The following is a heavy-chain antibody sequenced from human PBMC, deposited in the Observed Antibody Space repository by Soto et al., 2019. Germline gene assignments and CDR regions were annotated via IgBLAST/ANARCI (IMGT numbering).Heavy chain of an antibody. D-gene: IGHD4-17*01. CDR2: MNPNSGNT. CDR3: ARESNDYGDYEYMDF. V-gene: IGHV1-8*01. Sequence: ASVKVYCKASGYTFTSYDINWVRQATGQGLEWMGWMNPNSGNTGYAQKFQGRVTMTRNTSISTAYMELSSLRSEDTAVYYCARESNDYGDYEYMDFWGKGTTVTVSS. CDR1: GYTFTSYD. J-gene: IGHJ6*03.